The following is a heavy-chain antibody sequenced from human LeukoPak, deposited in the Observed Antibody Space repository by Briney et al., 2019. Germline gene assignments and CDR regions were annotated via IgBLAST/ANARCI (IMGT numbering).Heavy chain of an antibody. Sequence: GGSLRLSCAASGFTFSDYSMNWVRQAPGKGLEWISYVGISSGNTKYADSVMGRFTISRDSAMNSVSLQINSLRAEDTAVYYCLLQMTYGELSDPDFRGQGTLVTVSS. CDR2: VGISSGNT. J-gene: IGHJ4*02. V-gene: IGHV3-21*05. D-gene: IGHD3-16*02. CDR1: GFTFSDYS. CDR3: LLQMTYGELSDPDF.